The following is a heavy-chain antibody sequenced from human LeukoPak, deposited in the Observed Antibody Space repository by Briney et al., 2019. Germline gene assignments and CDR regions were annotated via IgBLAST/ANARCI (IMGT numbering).Heavy chain of an antibody. CDR3: AREGYDRGAFDI. CDR1: GGSISSSSYY. CDR2: IYYSGST. Sequence: PSETLSLTCTVSGGSISSSSYYWGWIRQPPGKGLEWIGYIYYSGSTYYNPSLKSRVTISVDTSKNQFSLKLSSVTAADTAVYYCAREGYDRGAFDIWGQGTMVTVSS. J-gene: IGHJ3*02. D-gene: IGHD5-12*01. V-gene: IGHV4-30-4*08.